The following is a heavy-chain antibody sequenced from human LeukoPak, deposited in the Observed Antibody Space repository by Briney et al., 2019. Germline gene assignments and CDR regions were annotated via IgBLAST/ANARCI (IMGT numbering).Heavy chain of an antibody. CDR1: GFTFSSYS. CDR3: ARRSTVSDY. J-gene: IGHJ4*02. V-gene: IGHV3-48*04. CDR2: ISSSSSTI. D-gene: IGHD4-17*01. Sequence: GGSLRLSCAASGFTFSSYSMNWVRQAPGKGLEWVSYISSSSSTIYYADSVKGRFTISRDNAKNSLYLQMNSLRAEDTAVYYCARRSTVSDYWGQGTLVTVSS.